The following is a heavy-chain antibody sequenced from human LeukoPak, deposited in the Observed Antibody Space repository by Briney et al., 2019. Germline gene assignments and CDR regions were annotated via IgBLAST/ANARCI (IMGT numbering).Heavy chain of an antibody. J-gene: IGHJ4*02. CDR1: GYTFTGYY. Sequence: ASVKVSCKASGYTFTGYYMHWVRQAPGQRLECMGWINPNGGGTNYAQKFQSRVTMTRDTSISTAYMELSRLRSDDRAVYYCARVPAPIAAAGIGVYYFDYWGQGTLVTVSS. V-gene: IGHV1-2*02. CDR3: ARVPAPIAAAGIGVYYFDY. CDR2: INPNGGGT. D-gene: IGHD6-13*01.